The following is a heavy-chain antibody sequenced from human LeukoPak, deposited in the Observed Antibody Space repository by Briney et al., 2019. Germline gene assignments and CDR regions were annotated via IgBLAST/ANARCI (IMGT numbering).Heavy chain of an antibody. D-gene: IGHD6-13*01. Sequence: SGGSLRLSCAASGFTFSSYAMSWVRQAPGKGLEWVSAISGSGGSTYYADSVKGRFTISRDNSKNTLYLKMTSLRAEDTAVYYCATLRASAGTFWYLDYSGQGTLVTVSS. CDR1: GFTFSSYA. CDR2: ISGSGGST. CDR3: ATLRASAGTFWYLDY. V-gene: IGHV3-23*01. J-gene: IGHJ4*02.